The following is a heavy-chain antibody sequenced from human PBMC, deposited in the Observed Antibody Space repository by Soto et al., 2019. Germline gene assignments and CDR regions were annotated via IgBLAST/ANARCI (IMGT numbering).Heavy chain of an antibody. Sequence: EVQWLESGGGLVQPGGSLRRSCAATGFSFSTYAMAWVLQAQGKGLDWASLISATGGSTYYAESVQGRFTISRDNSKKILDLQLNSLRSEYTALYYCTRDYNTADVGRLPIGYFDLWVRGTLVTVS. CDR2: ISATGGST. D-gene: IGHD1-1*01. V-gene: IGHV3-23*01. CDR1: GFSFSTYA. J-gene: IGHJ2*01. CDR3: TRDYNTADVGRLPIGYFDL.